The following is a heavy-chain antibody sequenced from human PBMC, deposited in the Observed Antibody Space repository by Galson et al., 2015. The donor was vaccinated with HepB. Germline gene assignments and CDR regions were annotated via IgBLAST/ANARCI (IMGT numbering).Heavy chain of an antibody. CDR1: GGSFSGYY. J-gene: IGHJ4*02. CDR2: INHSGST. Sequence: SETLSLTCAVYGGSFSGYYWTWIRQPPGKGLEWIGEINHSGSTNYNPSLESRVAMSVDTSKNQFSLNLNSVTAADTAVYYCAATDSWAYLFDYWGQGTLVTVSS. V-gene: IGHV4-34*01. D-gene: IGHD4-11*01. CDR3: AATDSWAYLFDY.